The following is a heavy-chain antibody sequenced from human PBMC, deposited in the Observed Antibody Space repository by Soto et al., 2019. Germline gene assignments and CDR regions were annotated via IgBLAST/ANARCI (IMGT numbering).Heavy chain of an antibody. CDR1: GGSISSYY. J-gene: IGHJ6*03. D-gene: IGHD2-8*01. CDR3: ARRWSRPYCTNGVCLGGDYYYMDV. CDR2: IYYSGST. Sequence: SETLSLTCTVSGGSISSYYWSWIRQPPGKGLEWIGYIYYSGSTNYNPSLKSRVTISVDTSKNQFSLKLSSVTAADTAVYYCARRWSRPYCTNGVCLGGDYYYMDVWGKGTTVTVSS. V-gene: IGHV4-59*01.